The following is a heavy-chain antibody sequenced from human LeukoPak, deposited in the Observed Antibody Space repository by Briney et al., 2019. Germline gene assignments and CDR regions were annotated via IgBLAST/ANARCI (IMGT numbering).Heavy chain of an antibody. CDR3: ARDLGSTVVTIDY. V-gene: IGHV3-21*01. J-gene: IGHJ4*02. Sequence: KSGGSLRLSCAASGFTFSSYSMNWVRQAPGKGLEWVSSISSSSSYIYYADSVKGRFTISRDNAKNSLYLQMNSLRAEDTAVYYCARDLGSTVVTIDYWGQGTLVTVSS. CDR1: GFTFSSYS. D-gene: IGHD4-23*01. CDR2: ISSSSSYI.